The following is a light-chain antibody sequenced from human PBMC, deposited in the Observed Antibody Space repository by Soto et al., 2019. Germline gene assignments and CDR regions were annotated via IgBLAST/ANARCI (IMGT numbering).Light chain of an antibody. Sequence: QSALTQPASVSGSPGQSITFSCTGTISDVGGYGSVSWYQQYPGKAPKLIIYDVTNRPSGVSNRFSGSKSGNTASLIISGLQPEDEADYYCSSYSSTTTRVVFGGGTQLTVL. J-gene: IGLJ7*01. CDR3: SSYSSTTTRVV. V-gene: IGLV2-14*01. CDR2: DVT. CDR1: ISDVGGYGS.